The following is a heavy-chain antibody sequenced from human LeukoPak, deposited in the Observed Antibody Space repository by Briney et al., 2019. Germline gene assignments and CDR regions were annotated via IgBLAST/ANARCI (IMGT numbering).Heavy chain of an antibody. D-gene: IGHD2/OR15-2a*01. CDR1: GGSISSYY. Sequence: SETLSLTCTVSGGSISSYYWGWIRQPPGKGLEWIGSIYHSGSTYYNPSLKSRVTISVDTSKNQFSLKLSSVTAADTVVYYCARGGPYYVFDYWGQGTLVTVSS. CDR2: IYHSGST. V-gene: IGHV4-39*07. CDR3: ARGGPYYVFDY. J-gene: IGHJ4*02.